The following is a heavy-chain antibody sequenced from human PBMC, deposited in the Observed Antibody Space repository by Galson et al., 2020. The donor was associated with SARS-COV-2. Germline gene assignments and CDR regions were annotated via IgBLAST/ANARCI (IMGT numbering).Heavy chain of an antibody. Sequence: GESLKISCAVSGFSFSTYWMHWVRQAPGKGLVWVPRIRSDGSTTRYADSVKGRFTISRDNAKNTLYLQMNSLRAEDTAVYYCARDPDRCSGGSCYSHFDSWGQGTLVTVSS. CDR1: GFSFSTYW. V-gene: IGHV3-74*01. J-gene: IGHJ4*02. D-gene: IGHD2-15*01. CDR2: IRSDGSTT. CDR3: ARDPDRCSGGSCYSHFDS.